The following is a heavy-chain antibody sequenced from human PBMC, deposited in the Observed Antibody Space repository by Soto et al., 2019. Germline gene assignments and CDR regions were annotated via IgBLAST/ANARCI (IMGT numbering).Heavy chain of an antibody. Sequence: SETLSLTCAVYCGSFSGYYWSWIRQPPGKGLEWIGEINHSGSTNYNPSLKSRVTISVDTSKNQFSLKLSSVTAADTAVYYCARGRKGELSSRLDYWGQGTLVTVSS. V-gene: IGHV4-34*01. CDR2: INHSGST. D-gene: IGHD3-16*02. CDR1: CGSFSGYY. CDR3: ARGRKGELSSRLDY. J-gene: IGHJ4*02.